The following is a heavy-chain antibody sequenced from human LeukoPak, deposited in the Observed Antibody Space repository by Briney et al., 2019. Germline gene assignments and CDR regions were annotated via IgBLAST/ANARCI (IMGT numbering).Heavy chain of an antibody. CDR3: ASGKYYYDDSTSINRASRTAFDI. J-gene: IGHJ3*02. V-gene: IGHV4-39*07. Sequence: SQTLSLTCTVSGGSISSGSYYWGWIRQPPGKGLEWIGSIYYSGSTYYNPSLKSRVTISVDTSKNQFSLKLSSVTAADTAVYYCASGKYYYDDSTSINRASRTAFDIWAQGTMVIVSS. CDR2: IYYSGST. D-gene: IGHD3-22*01. CDR1: GGSISSGSYY.